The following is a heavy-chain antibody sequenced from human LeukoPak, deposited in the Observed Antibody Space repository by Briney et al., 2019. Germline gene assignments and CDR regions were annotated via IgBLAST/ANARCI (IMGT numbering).Heavy chain of an antibody. CDR2: INPNSGGT. D-gene: IGHD6-6*01. J-gene: IGHJ5*02. V-gene: IGHV1-2*02. CDR3: ARDRRVGSSSVNWFDP. CDR1: GYTFTGYY. Sequence: ASVKVSCKASGYTFTGYYMHWVRQAPGQGLEWMGWINPNSGGTNYAQKFQGRVTMTRDTSISTAYMELSRLRSDDTAVYYCARDRRVGSSSVNWFDPWGQGTLVTASS.